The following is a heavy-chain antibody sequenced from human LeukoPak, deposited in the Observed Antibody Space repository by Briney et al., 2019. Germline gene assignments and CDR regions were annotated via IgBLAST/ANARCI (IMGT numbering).Heavy chain of an antibody. CDR3: ARAIFTYYYDSSGYPAATAFDY. V-gene: IGHV3-21*01. J-gene: IGHJ4*02. CDR2: ISSSSGYI. CDR1: GFTFSTYS. Sequence: GGSLRLSCAASGFTFSTYSMNWVRQAPGKGLEWVSSISSSSGYIYYADSVKGRFTISRDNAKNSLYLQMNSLRAEDTAVYYCARAIFTYYYDSSGYPAATAFDYWGQGTLVTVSS. D-gene: IGHD3-22*01.